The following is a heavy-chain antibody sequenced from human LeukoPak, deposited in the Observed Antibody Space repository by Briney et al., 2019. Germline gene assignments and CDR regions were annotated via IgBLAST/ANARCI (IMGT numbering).Heavy chain of an antibody. CDR2: MNPNSGNT. V-gene: IGHV1-8*01. CDR1: GYTFTSYD. D-gene: IGHD3-3*01. Sequence: ASVKVSCKASGYTFTSYDINWVRQATGQGLEWMGWMNPNSGNTGYAQKFQGRVTMTRNTSRSTAYRELSSLRSEATAVYYCARLNNRYYDFWSGYYKVEYYMDVWGKGTTVTVSS. J-gene: IGHJ6*03. CDR3: ARLNNRYYDFWSGYYKVEYYMDV.